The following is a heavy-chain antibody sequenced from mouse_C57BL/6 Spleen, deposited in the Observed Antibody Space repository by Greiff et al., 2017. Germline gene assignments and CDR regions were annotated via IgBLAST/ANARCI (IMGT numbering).Heavy chain of an antibody. CDR1: GYAFSSSW. Sequence: VQLQQSGPELVKPGASVKISCKASGYAFSSSWMNWVKQRPGKGLEWIGRIDPGDGDTNYNGKFKGKATLTADKSSSTAYMQLSSLPSEDSAVYFCAPVVAKDCYFDVWGTGTTVTVSS. J-gene: IGHJ1*03. V-gene: IGHV1-82*01. CDR3: APVVAKDCYFDV. D-gene: IGHD1-1*01. CDR2: IDPGDGDT.